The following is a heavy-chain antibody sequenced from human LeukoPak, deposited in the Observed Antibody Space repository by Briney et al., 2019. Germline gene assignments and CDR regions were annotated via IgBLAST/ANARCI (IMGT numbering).Heavy chain of an antibody. J-gene: IGHJ3*02. D-gene: IGHD5-18*01. CDR3: ARRSPTADAFDI. CDR1: GYTLNKNA. CDR2: INTKTGTP. Sequence: GASVKVSCTASGYTLNKNAINWVRQAPGQGLEWMGWINTKTGTPTYAQGFTGRFVFSLDMSVSTAFLQISSLKPTDTAVYYCARRSPTADAFDIWGQGTLVTVSS. V-gene: IGHV7-4-1*02.